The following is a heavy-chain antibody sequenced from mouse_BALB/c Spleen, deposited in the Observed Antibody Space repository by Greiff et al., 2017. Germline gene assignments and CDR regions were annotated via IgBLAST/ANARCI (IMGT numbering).Heavy chain of an antibody. Sequence: EVKLLESGGGLVQPGGSLNLSCAASGFDFSRYWMSWARQAPGKGQEWIGEINPGSSTINYTPSLKDKFIISRDNAKNTLYLQMSKVRSEDTALYYCARQGTAWYFDVWGAGTTVTVSS. D-gene: IGHD2-14*01. CDR1: GFDFSRYW. CDR3: ARQGTAWYFDV. J-gene: IGHJ1*01. CDR2: INPGSSTI. V-gene: IGHV4-2*02.